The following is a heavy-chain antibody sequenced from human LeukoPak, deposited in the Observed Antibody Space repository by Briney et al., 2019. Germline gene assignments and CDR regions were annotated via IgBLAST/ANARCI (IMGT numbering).Heavy chain of an antibody. CDR2: ISSSGTTI. CDR3: ARGVPTGYYTSCYDY. V-gene: IGHV3-48*03. Sequence: GGSLSPSCAASGLHFSDSEMHWVRQAPAKGLAWVSYISSSGTTIYYADSVKGRFTISRDNAKNSLYLQMNSLRAEDTAVYYCARGVPTGYYTSCYDYWGQGTLVTVSS. J-gene: IGHJ4*02. CDR1: GLHFSDSE. D-gene: IGHD3/OR15-3a*01.